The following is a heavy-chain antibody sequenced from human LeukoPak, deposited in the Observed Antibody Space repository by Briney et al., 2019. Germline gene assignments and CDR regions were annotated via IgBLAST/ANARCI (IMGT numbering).Heavy chain of an antibody. CDR2: ISGGGSTT. J-gene: IGHJ4*02. CDR1: GFTFSNYA. CDR3: AKVSIAAADTLRNYDY. D-gene: IGHD6-13*01. V-gene: IGHV3-23*01. Sequence: GGSLRLSCVVSGFTFSNYAMSWVRQAPGRGLEWVSVISGGGSTTYYADSVKGRFTISRDNSKNTLYLQMNGLRADDTAIYYCAKVSIAAADTLRNYDYWGQGTLVTVSS.